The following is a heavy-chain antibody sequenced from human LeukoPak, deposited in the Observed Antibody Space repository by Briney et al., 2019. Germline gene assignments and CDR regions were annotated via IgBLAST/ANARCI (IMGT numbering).Heavy chain of an antibody. CDR3: AKAPHFYDSSGYYYFDY. J-gene: IGHJ4*02. V-gene: IGHV3-23*01. Sequence: PGGSLRLSCAAPGFTFSRYAMSWVRQAPGKGLEWVSAISGSGGSTYYADSVKGRFTISRDNSKNTLYLQMNSLRAEDTAVYYCAKAPHFYDSSGYYYFDYWGQGTLVTVSS. CDR2: ISGSGGST. CDR1: GFTFSRYA. D-gene: IGHD3-22*01.